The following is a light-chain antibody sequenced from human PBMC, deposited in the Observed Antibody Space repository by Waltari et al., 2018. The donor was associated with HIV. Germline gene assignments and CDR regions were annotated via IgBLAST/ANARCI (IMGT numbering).Light chain of an antibody. CDR3: SSFVNGGTYV. CDR2: DVK. J-gene: IGLJ1*01. Sequence: QSALTQPASVSGSPGQSVTIFCTGTNNVIGSHDYVSWYSVVTDKAPKLLMFDVKRRPSDIFHLFSGCKSGYTASLMIFGLQPEDEADYFCSSFVNGGTYVFGSGTKV. V-gene: IGLV2-23*02. CDR1: NNVIGSHDY.